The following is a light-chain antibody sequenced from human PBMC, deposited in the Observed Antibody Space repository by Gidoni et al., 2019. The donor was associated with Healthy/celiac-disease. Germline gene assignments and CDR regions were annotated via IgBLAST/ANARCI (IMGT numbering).Light chain of an antibody. CDR1: QSISSW. Sequence: DIQMTQSPSTLSVSVGDRVTITCRASQSISSWLAWYQQKPGKAPKLLIYKASSLESGVPSRFSGSGSGTEFTLTISSLQPDDFATYYCQQYNSYPYTFGQXTKLEIK. CDR2: KAS. CDR3: QQYNSYPYT. V-gene: IGKV1-5*03. J-gene: IGKJ2*01.